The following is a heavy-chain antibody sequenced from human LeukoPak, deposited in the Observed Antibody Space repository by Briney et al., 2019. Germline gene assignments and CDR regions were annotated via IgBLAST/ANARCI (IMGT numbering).Heavy chain of an antibody. CDR3: AREKQRRIAVAGYDAFDI. CDR2: IYYSGST. J-gene: IGHJ3*02. CDR1: GGSISSSYYN. V-gene: IGHV4-39*07. D-gene: IGHD6-19*01. Sequence: NPSETLSLTCTVSGGSISSSYYNWGWIRQPPGKGLEWIGSIYYSGSTYYNPSLKSRVTISVDTSKNQFSLKLSSVTAADTAVYYCAREKQRRIAVAGYDAFDIWGQGTMVTVSS.